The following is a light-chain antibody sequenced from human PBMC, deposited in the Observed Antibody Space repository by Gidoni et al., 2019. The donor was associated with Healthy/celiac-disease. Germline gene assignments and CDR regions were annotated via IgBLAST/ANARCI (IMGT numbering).Light chain of an antibody. V-gene: IGKV3-15*01. Sequence: EIVMTQSPATLSVSPGERATLSCRASQSVSSNLAWYQQKPGQAPRLLIYGASTRATGIPARCSGSGAGTEFTLTISRLQSEDVAVYYWQQYNNWPRTFGQGTKVEIK. CDR2: GAS. CDR1: QSVSSN. J-gene: IGKJ1*01. CDR3: QQYNNWPRT.